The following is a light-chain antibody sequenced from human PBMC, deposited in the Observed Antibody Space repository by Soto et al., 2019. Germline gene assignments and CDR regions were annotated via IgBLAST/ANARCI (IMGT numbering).Light chain of an antibody. J-gene: IGKJ3*01. V-gene: IGKV1-17*03. CDR1: QGINHY. Sequence: DIQMTQSPSAMSASVGDRVTITCRASQGINHYLAWFQQKPGKVPKRLIYAASTLQSGVPSRFSGRGSGTEFTLTISSLQAEDVAVYYCQQYLGTPGTFGPGTKVEIK. CDR3: QQYLGTPGT. CDR2: AAS.